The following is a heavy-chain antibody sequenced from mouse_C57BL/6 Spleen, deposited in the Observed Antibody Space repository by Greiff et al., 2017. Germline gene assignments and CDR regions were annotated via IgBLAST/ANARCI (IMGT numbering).Heavy chain of an antibody. CDR1: GYTFTSYW. V-gene: IGHV1-53*01. Sequence: QVQLQQPGTELVKPGASVKLSCKASGYTFTSYWMHWVKQRPGQGLEWIGKINPSNGGTNYNEKFKSKATLTVDKSSSTAYMQLSSLTSEDSAVYDCARWLQPDWYFGVWGTGTTVTVSS. CDR2: INPSNGGT. CDR3: ARWLQPDWYFGV. D-gene: IGHD2-2*01. J-gene: IGHJ1*03.